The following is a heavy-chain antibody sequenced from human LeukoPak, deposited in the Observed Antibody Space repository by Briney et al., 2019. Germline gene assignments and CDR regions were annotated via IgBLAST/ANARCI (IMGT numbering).Heavy chain of an antibody. V-gene: IGHV3-21*01. D-gene: IGHD1-26*01. CDR2: ISSSSSYI. Sequence: GGSLRLSCAASGFTFRSYSMNWVRQAPGKGLEWVSSISSSSSYIYYADSVKGRFTISRDNAKNSLYLQMNSLRAEDTAVYYCAREVLGGSYSSSTEGYYGMDVWGQGTTVTVSS. J-gene: IGHJ6*02. CDR3: AREVLGGSYSSSTEGYYGMDV. CDR1: GFTFRSYS.